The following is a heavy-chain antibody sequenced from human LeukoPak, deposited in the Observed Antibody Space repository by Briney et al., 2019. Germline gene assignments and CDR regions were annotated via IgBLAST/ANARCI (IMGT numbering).Heavy chain of an antibody. V-gene: IGHV1-8*01. CDR1: GYTFTSYD. CDR2: MYPDNGNT. Sequence: ASVKVSCKASGYTFTSYDINWVRQATGQGLEWMGWMYPDNGNTGYAQKFQGRVTMTRNTSINTAYMELSSLRSDDTAVYYCARTLRLQSWFDPWGQGTLVTVSS. D-gene: IGHD4-11*01. CDR3: ARTLRLQSWFDP. J-gene: IGHJ5*02.